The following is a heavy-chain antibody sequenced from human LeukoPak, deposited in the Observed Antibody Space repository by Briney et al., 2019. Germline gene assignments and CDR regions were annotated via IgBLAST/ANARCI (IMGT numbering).Heavy chain of an antibody. CDR3: ARGNGDYVSLFDY. J-gene: IGHJ4*02. Sequence: PGGSLRLSCAASGFTFRGYWMHWVRQAPGKGLLWVSRINSDGRSTNYADSVKGRFTISRDNAKNTLNLQMNGLRAEDTALYYCARGNGDYVSLFDYWGQGTLVTVSS. D-gene: IGHD4-17*01. CDR2: INSDGRST. CDR1: GFTFRGYW. V-gene: IGHV3-74*01.